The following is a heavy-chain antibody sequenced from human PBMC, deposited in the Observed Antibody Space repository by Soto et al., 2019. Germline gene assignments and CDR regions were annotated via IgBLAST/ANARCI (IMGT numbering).Heavy chain of an antibody. J-gene: IGHJ4*02. V-gene: IGHV3-53*01. D-gene: IGHD2-2*01. CDR1: GFNFDNSY. CDR2: LYSGGQT. CDR3: SKNNVAPAFVGFEY. Sequence: GGSLRLSCAVSGFNFDNSYMSWVRQAPGKGLEWVSILYSGGQTYYTESVRGRFTISRDISKNTLDLQMNRLTADDTAVYYCSKNNVAPAFVGFEYWGQGTLVTVS.